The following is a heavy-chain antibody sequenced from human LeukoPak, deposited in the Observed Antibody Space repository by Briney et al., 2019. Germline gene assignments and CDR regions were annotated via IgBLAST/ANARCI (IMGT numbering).Heavy chain of an antibody. CDR1: GGSFSGYY. CDR3: ARSQESRYSYGYV. J-gene: IGHJ4*02. D-gene: IGHD5-18*01. V-gene: IGHV4-34*01. Sequence: SETLSLTCAVYGGSFSGYYWSWIRQPPGKGLEWIGEINHSGSTNYNPSLKSRVTISVDTSKNRFSLKLSSVTAADTAVYYCARSQESRYSYGYVWGQGTLVTVSS. CDR2: INHSGST.